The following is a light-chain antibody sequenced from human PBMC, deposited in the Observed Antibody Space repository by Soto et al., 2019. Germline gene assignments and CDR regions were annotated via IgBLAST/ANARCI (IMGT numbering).Light chain of an antibody. V-gene: IGKV3D-11*03. Sequence: IVLTQSPATLSLSPWERATLSCRASQSVGSTLAWYQQKPGQPPRLLIYDASTRATGIPARFSGGGSGTDFTLTISRLEPEDFAVYYCQQFSSYPLTFGGGTKVDIK. CDR2: DAS. CDR3: QQFSSYPLT. CDR1: QSVGST. J-gene: IGKJ4*01.